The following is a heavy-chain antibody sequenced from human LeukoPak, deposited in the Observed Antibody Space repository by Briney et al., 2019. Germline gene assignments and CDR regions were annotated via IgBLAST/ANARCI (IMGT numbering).Heavy chain of an antibody. CDR1: GGSISNSF. CDR3: AIRGSGRYFAN. Sequence: SETLSLTCTVSGGSISNSFWSWIRQPPGKGLEWIGYIYSDGSTNYNPSLKSRVTISVDTSKNQFSLTLRSVTAADTAVYYCAIRGSGRYFANWGQGTLVTVSS. V-gene: IGHV4-59*01. J-gene: IGHJ4*02. D-gene: IGHD3-10*01. CDR2: IYSDGST.